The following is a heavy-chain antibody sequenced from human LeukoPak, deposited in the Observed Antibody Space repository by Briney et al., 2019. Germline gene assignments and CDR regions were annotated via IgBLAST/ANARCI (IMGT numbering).Heavy chain of an antibody. CDR1: GGSISSYY. V-gene: IGHV4-59*01. CDR3: ARVTGYRIEDYFDY. J-gene: IGHJ4*02. CDR2: IYYSGST. Sequence: PSETLSLTCTVSGGSISSYYCSWIRQPPGKGLEWIGYIYYSGSTNYNPSLKSRVTISVETSKNEFSLKLRSVTAADTAVYYCARVTGYRIEDYFDYWGQGTLVTLSS. D-gene: IGHD6-13*01.